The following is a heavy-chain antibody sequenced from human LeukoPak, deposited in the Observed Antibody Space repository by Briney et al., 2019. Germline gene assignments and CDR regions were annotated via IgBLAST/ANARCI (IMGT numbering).Heavy chain of an antibody. Sequence: PGGSLRLSCAASGFTFDDYAMHWVRQAPGKGLEWVSGISWNSGCIGYADSVKGRFTISRDNAKNSLYLQMNSLRAEDTAVYYCARSIVGVNHDAFDIWGQGTMVTVSS. V-gene: IGHV3-9*01. CDR3: ARSIVGVNHDAFDI. D-gene: IGHD1-26*01. CDR1: GFTFDDYA. J-gene: IGHJ3*02. CDR2: ISWNSGCI.